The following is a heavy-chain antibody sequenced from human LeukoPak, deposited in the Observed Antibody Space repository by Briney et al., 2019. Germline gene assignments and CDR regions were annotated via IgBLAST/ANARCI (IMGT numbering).Heavy chain of an antibody. D-gene: IGHD4-17*01. CDR3: ARDLVTVTKGFDI. Sequence: SETLSLTCVVSGDSFSSHYWTWIRQSPGKGLGWIGYISYIGSTSYNPSLKSRVTISIDTSKNQFSLKLRSVTAADTAVYYCARDLVTVTKGFDISGQGTMVSVSA. J-gene: IGHJ3*02. V-gene: IGHV4-59*11. CDR1: GDSFSSHY. CDR2: ISYIGST.